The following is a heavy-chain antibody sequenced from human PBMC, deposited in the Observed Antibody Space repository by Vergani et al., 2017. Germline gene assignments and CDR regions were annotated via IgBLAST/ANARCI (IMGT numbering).Heavy chain of an antibody. CDR1: GFTFSSYA. CDR2: ISGSGGST. J-gene: IGHJ4*02. D-gene: IGHD4-17*01. Sequence: EVQLLESGGGLVQPGGSLRLSCAASGFTFSSYAMRWVRQAPGKGLEWVSAISGSGGSTYYADSVKGRFTISRDNSKNTLYLQMNSLRAEDTAVYYCAKVKELPKTVTKVSYFDYWGQGTLVTVSS. V-gene: IGHV3-23*01. CDR3: AKVKELPKTVTKVSYFDY.